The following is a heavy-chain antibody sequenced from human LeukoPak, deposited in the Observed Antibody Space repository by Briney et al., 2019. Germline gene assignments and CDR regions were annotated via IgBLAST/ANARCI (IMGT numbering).Heavy chain of an antibody. Sequence: GGSLTLSSAASGFTFSYHWMHWVRQAPGEGLVWVSRVNGPGDWTHYADSVRGRFIISRDNAENTISLQMNNLRAEDTAVYFCAREVFEGQRQSDAFDVWGQGTMVTVSS. J-gene: IGHJ3*01. V-gene: IGHV3-74*01. CDR2: VNGPGDWT. CDR1: GFTFSYHW. D-gene: IGHD6-25*01. CDR3: AREVFEGQRQSDAFDV.